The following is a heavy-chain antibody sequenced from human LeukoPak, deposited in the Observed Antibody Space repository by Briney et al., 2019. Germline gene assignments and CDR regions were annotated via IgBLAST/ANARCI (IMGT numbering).Heavy chain of an antibody. CDR1: GFTFNSYA. CDR3: AKAGIGVVGYFDY. Sequence: GSLRLSCAASGFTFNSYAMSWVRQAPGKGLEWVSAIRGSGGGTYYADSVKGRFTISRDNSKNTLYLQMNSLRHEDTALYYCAKAGIGVVGYFDYWGQGTLVTVSS. V-gene: IGHV3-23*01. J-gene: IGHJ4*02. CDR2: IRGSGGGT. D-gene: IGHD6-19*01.